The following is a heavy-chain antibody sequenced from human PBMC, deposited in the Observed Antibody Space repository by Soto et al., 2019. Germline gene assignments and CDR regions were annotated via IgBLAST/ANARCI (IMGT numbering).Heavy chain of an antibody. D-gene: IGHD6-13*01. V-gene: IGHV3-23*01. Sequence: EVQLLESGGGLVQPGGPWNSPGAPPGSPFTTLPLTWSRRPPGRGLEWVSAISGSGGSTYNADSVKGRFTISRDNSKNTLYLQMNSLRAEDTAVYYCARVHSSSLDYWGQGTLVTVSS. CDR1: GSPFTTLP. CDR3: ARVHSSSLDY. J-gene: IGHJ4*02. CDR2: ISGSGGST.